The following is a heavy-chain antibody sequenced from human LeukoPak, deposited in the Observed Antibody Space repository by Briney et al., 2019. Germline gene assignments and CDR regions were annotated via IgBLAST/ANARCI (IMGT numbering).Heavy chain of an antibody. J-gene: IGHJ4*02. CDR1: GFTFPRHA. CDR2: SAGSGGST. CDR3: AQEHFDTSGYYSRFDN. Sequence: GGSLRLSCAAAGFTFPRHALSWVRQAPGKGLEWVASSAGSGGSTHYADSVKGRFTISRDNSQNTVYLHMNSLRADDTAVYYCAQEHFDTSGYYSRFDNWGQGILVTVSS. V-gene: IGHV3-23*01. D-gene: IGHD3-22*01.